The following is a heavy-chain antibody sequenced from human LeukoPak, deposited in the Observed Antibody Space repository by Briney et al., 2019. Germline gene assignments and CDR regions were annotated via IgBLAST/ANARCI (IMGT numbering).Heavy chain of an antibody. Sequence: TLSLTCTVSGGSISSGGYYWSWIRQHPGTGLEWIGYIYYSGSTYYNPSLKSRVTISVDTSKNQFSLKLSSVTAADTAVYYCARAGRFSGDYFDYWGQGTLVTVSS. V-gene: IGHV4-31*03. D-gene: IGHD3-3*01. CDR1: GGSISSGGYY. CDR2: IYYSGST. CDR3: ARAGRFSGDYFDY. J-gene: IGHJ4*02.